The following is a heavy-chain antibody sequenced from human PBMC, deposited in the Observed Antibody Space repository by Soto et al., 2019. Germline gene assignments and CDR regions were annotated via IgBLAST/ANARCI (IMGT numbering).Heavy chain of an antibody. CDR1: GITFSDHY. CDR3: TTVHFYGLDV. CDR2: ISGSGTYT. V-gene: IGHV3-11*06. J-gene: IGHJ6*02. Sequence: PVGSLRLSCAASGITFSDHYMSWIRQAPGKGLEWVSYISGSGTYTNHADSVKGRFTISRDNAKNSLYLQMNSLRAEDTAVYYCTTVHFYGLDVWGQGTTVTVSS. D-gene: IGHD1-1*01.